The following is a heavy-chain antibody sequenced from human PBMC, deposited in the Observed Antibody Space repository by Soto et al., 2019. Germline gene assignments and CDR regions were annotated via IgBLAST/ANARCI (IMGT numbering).Heavy chain of an antibody. CDR2: IYPGDSDT. CDR3: ARLEQQLVIDY. V-gene: IGHV5-51*01. CDR1: GYSFTIYC. D-gene: IGHD6-13*01. J-gene: IGHJ4*02. Sequence: GESLKSSGKGSGYSFTIYCIGWVLQMPWKGLEWMGIIYPGDSDTRYSPSFQGQVTISADKSISTAYLQWSSLKASDTAMYYCARLEQQLVIDYWGQGTLVTVSS.